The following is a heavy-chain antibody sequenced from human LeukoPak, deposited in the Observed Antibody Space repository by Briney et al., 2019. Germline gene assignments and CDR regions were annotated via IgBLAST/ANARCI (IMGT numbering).Heavy chain of an antibody. CDR3: AKLAGIVVVPAPFDY. CDR1: GFTFSSYA. D-gene: IGHD2-2*01. J-gene: IGHJ4*02. Sequence: GGSLRLSCAASGFTFSSYAMSWVRQAPGKGLEWVSAISGSGGSTYYADSVKGRFTISRDNSKNTLYLQMNSLRAEDTAVYHCAKLAGIVVVPAPFDYWGQGTLVTVSS. CDR2: ISGSGGST. V-gene: IGHV3-23*01.